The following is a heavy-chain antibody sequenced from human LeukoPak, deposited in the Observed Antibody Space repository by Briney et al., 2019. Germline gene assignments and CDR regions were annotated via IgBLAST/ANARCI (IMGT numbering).Heavy chain of an antibody. CDR3: ARRLTQYDCFDP. CDR1: GDSVSSNSVT. Sequence: SQTLSLTCAISGDSVSSNSVTWNWIRQSPSRGLEWLGRTYYRSTWYNDYAVSVRGRITVNPDTSKNQFSLHPNSVTPEDTAVYYCARRLTQYDCFDPWGQGILVTVSS. J-gene: IGHJ5*02. D-gene: IGHD2-2*01. V-gene: IGHV6-1*01. CDR2: TYYRSTWYN.